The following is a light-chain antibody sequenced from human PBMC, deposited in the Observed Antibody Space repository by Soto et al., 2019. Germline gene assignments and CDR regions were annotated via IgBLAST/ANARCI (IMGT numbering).Light chain of an antibody. V-gene: IGLV2-14*01. CDR2: EVS. CDR1: NSDVGGYNC. Sequence: QSALTQPASVSGSAGQSITISCTGTNSDVGGYNCVSWYQQHPGKAPKLMIYEVSNRPSGVSNRFSGSKSGNTASLTISGLQAEDEADYYCSSYTNRNTEVFGAGTQLTVL. J-gene: IGLJ7*01. CDR3: SSYTNRNTEV.